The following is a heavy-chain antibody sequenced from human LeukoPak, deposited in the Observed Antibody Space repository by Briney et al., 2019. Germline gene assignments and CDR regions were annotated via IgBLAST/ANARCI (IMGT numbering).Heavy chain of an antibody. CDR2: IKQDGSEK. CDR3: ARRFSGTYYYYYYMDV. CDR1: GVIIRSSG. J-gene: IGHJ6*03. V-gene: IGHV3-7*01. Sequence: GGSLRLSCVASGVIIRSSGMSWVRQVPGKGLEWVANIKQDGSEKYYVVSVKGRFTISRDNAKNSLYLQMNSLRAEDAAVYYCARRFSGTYYYYYYMDVWGKGTTVTVSS. D-gene: IGHD1-26*01.